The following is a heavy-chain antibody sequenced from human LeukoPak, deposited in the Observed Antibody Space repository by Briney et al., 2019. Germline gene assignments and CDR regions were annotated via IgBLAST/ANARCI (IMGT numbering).Heavy chain of an antibody. CDR1: GFTVSNNY. J-gene: IGHJ6*02. D-gene: IGHD6-19*01. CDR3: AKSVAGVGYYYGMDV. V-gene: IGHV3-23*01. CDR2: ISGSGGST. Sequence: GGSLRLSCAASGFTVSNNYMNWVRQAPGKGLEWVSAISGSGGSTYYADSVKGRFTISRDNSKNTLYLQMNSLRAEDTAVYYCAKSVAGVGYYYGMDVWGQGTTVTVSS.